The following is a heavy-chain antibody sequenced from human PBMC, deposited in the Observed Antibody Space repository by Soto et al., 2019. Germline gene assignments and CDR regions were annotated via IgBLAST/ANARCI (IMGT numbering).Heavy chain of an antibody. D-gene: IGHD3-16*01. J-gene: IGHJ5*02. CDR1: GGSISSGGYY. Sequence: SETLPLTCTVSGGSISSGGYYWSWIRHHPGKGLEWIGYIYYSGSTYYNPSLKSRVTISVDTSKNQFSLKLSSVTAADTAVYYCARVLRLGRGWLDPWGQGTLVTVSS. CDR2: IYYSGST. V-gene: IGHV4-31*03. CDR3: ARVLRLGRGWLDP.